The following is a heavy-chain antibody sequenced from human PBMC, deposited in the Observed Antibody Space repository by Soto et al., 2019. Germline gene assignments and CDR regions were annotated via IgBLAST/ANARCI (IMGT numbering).Heavy chain of an antibody. V-gene: IGHV1-69*06. CDR2: IIPIFGTA. CDR1: GGTFSSYA. Sequence: ASVKVSCKASGGTFSSYAISWVRQAPGQGLEWMGGIIPIFGTANYAQKFQGRVTITADKSTSTAYMELSSLRSEDTAVYYCARVPSSAFHCDSSGKGAFDIWGQGTMVTVSS. J-gene: IGHJ3*02. D-gene: IGHD3-22*01. CDR3: ARVPSSAFHCDSSGKGAFDI.